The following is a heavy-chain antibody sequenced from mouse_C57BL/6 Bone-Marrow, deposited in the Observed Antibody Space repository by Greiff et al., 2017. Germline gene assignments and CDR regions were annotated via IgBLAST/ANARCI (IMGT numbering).Heavy chain of an antibody. Sequence: QVQLQQPGAELVQPGASVKLSCKASGYTFTSYWMHWVKQTPGRGLEWIGRIDPNSGGTKYNEKFKSKATLTVDKPSSTAYMQLSSLTSEDSAVYLCARGAFVNTVVPHYWGQGTTLTVSS. CDR1: GYTFTSYW. CDR3: ARGAFVNTVVPHY. D-gene: IGHD1-1*01. CDR2: IDPNSGGT. V-gene: IGHV1-72*01. J-gene: IGHJ2*01.